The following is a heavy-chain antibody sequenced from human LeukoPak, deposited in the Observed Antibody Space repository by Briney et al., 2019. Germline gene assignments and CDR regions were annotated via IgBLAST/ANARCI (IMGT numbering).Heavy chain of an antibody. Sequence: GSLRLSRAASGFTFSSYAVNWVRQAPGEGLGWGSSISGSGGTTQYADSVKGRFTITRDNSKNTLYLQMHSLRDEDTAIYYCGRHCGSSSCYRFEYWGQGTLVTVSS. CDR2: ISGSGGTT. V-gene: IGHV3-23*01. CDR3: GRHCGSSSCYRFEY. J-gene: IGHJ4*02. CDR1: GFTFSSYA. D-gene: IGHD2-2*01.